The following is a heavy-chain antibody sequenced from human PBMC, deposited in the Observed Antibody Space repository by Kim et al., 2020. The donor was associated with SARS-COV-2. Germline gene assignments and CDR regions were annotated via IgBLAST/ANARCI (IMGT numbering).Heavy chain of an antibody. CDR3: ARATGSGSYLLDF. D-gene: IGHD1-26*01. J-gene: IGHJ4*02. Sequence: KYSEQCQGRVTITRDTSAGTAYMELSSLRSEYTALYYCARATGSGSYLLDFWGQGTLVTVSS. V-gene: IGHV1-3*01.